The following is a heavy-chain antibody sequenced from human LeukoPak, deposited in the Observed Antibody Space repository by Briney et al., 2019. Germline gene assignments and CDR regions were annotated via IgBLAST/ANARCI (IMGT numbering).Heavy chain of an antibody. J-gene: IGHJ5*02. Sequence: GGSLRLFCAASGFTVSSSYMSWVRRAPRKGLEWVSIIYRGGITYCGDSVKGRFTISRDNSKNTLFLQMNSLRPEDTAVYYCARQGNGDYPNWFDPWGQGTLVTVSS. CDR3: ARQGNGDYPNWFDP. D-gene: IGHD4-17*01. CDR1: GFTVSSSY. CDR2: IYRGGIT. V-gene: IGHV3-66*02.